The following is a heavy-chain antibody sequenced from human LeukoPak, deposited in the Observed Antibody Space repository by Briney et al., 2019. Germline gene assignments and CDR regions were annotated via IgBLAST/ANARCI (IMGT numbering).Heavy chain of an antibody. CDR3: AIEISRLVIHAFDL. Sequence: GGSLRLSCVSSGFTFSRYGIHWVRQDPGKGLEWVSFIQTDGSAKYYSDSVKGRFTISRDNPKNTVYLQMNSLSTEDTAVYYCAIEISRLVIHAFDLWGQGTMVTVSS. CDR2: IQTDGSAK. D-gene: IGHD3-9*01. J-gene: IGHJ3*01. CDR1: GFTFSRYG. V-gene: IGHV3-30*02.